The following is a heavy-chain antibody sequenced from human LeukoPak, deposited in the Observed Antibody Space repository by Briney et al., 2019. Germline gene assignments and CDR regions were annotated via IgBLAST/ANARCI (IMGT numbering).Heavy chain of an antibody. V-gene: IGHV3-23*01. CDR1: GFTFSSYA. CDR2: ISGSGGST. J-gene: IGHJ4*02. CDR3: ARRGIIRSSWYAPFDY. Sequence: PGGSLRLSCAASGFTFSSYAMSWVRQAPGKGLEWVSAISGSGGSTYYADSVKGRFTISRDNSKNTLYLQMNSLRAEDTAVYYCARRGIIRSSWYAPFDYWGQGTLVTVSS. D-gene: IGHD6-13*01.